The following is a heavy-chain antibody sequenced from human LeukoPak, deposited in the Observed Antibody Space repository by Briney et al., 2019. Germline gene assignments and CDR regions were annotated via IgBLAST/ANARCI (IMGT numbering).Heavy chain of an antibody. J-gene: IGHJ6*02. CDR1: GFTFSSYS. Sequence: PGGSLRLSCADSGFTFSSYSMNWVRQAPGKGLEWVSSISSSSSYIYYADSVKGRFTISRDNAKNSLYLQMDSLRAEDTAVYYCARAISSSWSGRDYGMDVWGQGTTVTVSS. CDR2: ISSSSSYI. V-gene: IGHV3-21*01. CDR3: ARAISSSWSGRDYGMDV. D-gene: IGHD6-13*01.